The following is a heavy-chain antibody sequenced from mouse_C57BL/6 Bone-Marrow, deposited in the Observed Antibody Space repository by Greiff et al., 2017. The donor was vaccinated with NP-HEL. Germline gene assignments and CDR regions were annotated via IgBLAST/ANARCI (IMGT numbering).Heavy chain of an antibody. CDR2: IYPGSGST. J-gene: IGHJ2*01. V-gene: IGHV1-55*01. CDR1: GYTFTSYW. D-gene: IGHD1-1*01. CDR3: ARSPITTVVAHFDY. Sequence: QVQLQQSGAELVKPGASVKMSCKASGYTFTSYWITWVKQRPGQGLEWIGDIYPGSGSTNYNEKFKSKATLTVDTSSSTAYMQLSSLTSEDSAVYYCARSPITTVVAHFDYWGQGTTLTVSS.